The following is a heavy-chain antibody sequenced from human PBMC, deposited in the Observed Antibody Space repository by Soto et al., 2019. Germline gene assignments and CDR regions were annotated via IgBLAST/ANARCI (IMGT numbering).Heavy chain of an antibody. D-gene: IGHD6-13*01. CDR2: INAGNGYT. V-gene: IGHV1-3*01. CDR3: VRRHISAAGIDWFDP. CDR1: GYTFTSYA. J-gene: IGHJ5*02. Sequence: ASVKVSCKASGYTFTSYAMHWVRQAPGQRLEWMGWINAGNGYTKYSQKFQGRVTITRDTSASTAYMDLSSLRSEDTAVYYCVRRHISAAGIDWFDPWGQGTLVTVSS.